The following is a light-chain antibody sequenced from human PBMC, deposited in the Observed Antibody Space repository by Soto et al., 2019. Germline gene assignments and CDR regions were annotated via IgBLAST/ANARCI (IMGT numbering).Light chain of an antibody. CDR2: VAS. V-gene: IGKV1-9*01. CDR3: QHLNSYPIT. J-gene: IGKJ5*01. Sequence: DIQLTQSPSFLSASVGDRVTITCRASQGISSHLAWYQQKPGKAPKLLIYVASTLQSGVPSRFSGSGSGTEFTLTISSLQPEDFATYYCQHLNSYPITFGQGTRLEIK. CDR1: QGISSH.